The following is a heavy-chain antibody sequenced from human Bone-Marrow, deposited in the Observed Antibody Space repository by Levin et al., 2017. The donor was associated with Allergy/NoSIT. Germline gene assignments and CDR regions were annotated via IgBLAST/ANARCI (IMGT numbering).Heavy chain of an antibody. V-gene: IGHV3-33*08. D-gene: IGHD6-19*01. CDR1: GFSVTSYA. J-gene: IGHJ4*02. CDR2: LWYDGTDK. Sequence: GGSLRLSCTASGFSVTSYAMHWVREAPGKGLEWLSILWYDGTDKFYADSVKGRFTMSRDISKNTLYLQMNSLRVEDTAVYYCTRDQEAGFDSWGQGTLVTVSS. CDR3: TRDQEAGFDS.